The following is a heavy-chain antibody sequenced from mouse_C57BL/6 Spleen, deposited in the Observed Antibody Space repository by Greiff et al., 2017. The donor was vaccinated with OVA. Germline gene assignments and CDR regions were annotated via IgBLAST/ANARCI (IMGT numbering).Heavy chain of an antibody. J-gene: IGHJ3*01. D-gene: IGHD4-1*01. CDR1: GYTFTDYE. CDR2: IDPETGGT. Sequence: VQVVESGAELVRPGASVTLSCKASGYTFTDYEMHWVKQTPVHGLEWIGAIDPETGGTAYNQKFKGKAILTADKSSSTAYMELRSLTSEDSAVYYCSNWADFAYWGQGTLVTVSA. CDR3: SNWADFAY. V-gene: IGHV1-15*01.